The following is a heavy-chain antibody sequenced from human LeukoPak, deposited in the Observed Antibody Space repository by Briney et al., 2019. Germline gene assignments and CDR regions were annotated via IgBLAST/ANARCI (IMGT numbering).Heavy chain of an antibody. Sequence: SETLSLTCTVSGGSISSGSYYWSWIRQPAGKGLEWIGRIYTSGSTNYNPSLKSRVTISVDTSKNQFSLKLSSVTAADTAVYYCARGNIVVVPAAATEDNWRPLDAFDIWGQGTMVTVSS. CDR1: GGSISSGSYY. CDR3: ARGNIVVVPAAATEDNWRPLDAFDI. V-gene: IGHV4-61*02. CDR2: IYTSGST. D-gene: IGHD2-2*01. J-gene: IGHJ3*02.